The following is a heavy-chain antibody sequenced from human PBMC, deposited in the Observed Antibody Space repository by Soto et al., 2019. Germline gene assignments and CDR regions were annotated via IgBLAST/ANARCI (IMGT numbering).Heavy chain of an antibody. CDR1: GFTFSSYG. CDR3: AKATDMYYSDSRGFGY. CDR2: ISYDGSNK. J-gene: IGHJ4*02. D-gene: IGHD3-22*01. Sequence: QVQLVESGGGVVQPGRSLRLSCAASGFTFSSYGMHWVRQAPGKGLEWVAVISYDGSNKYYADSVKGRFTISRDNSKNTLYLQMNSLRAEDTAVYYCAKATDMYYSDSRGFGYWGQGTLVTVSS. V-gene: IGHV3-30*18.